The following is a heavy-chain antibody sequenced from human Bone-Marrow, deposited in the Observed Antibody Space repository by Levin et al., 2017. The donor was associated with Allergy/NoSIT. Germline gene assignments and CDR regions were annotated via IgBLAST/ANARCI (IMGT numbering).Heavy chain of an antibody. V-gene: IGHV3-7*04. CDR3: TRVYDSSGYYGGVGAFDI. CDR2: IKHDGSEK. D-gene: IGHD3-22*01. CDR1: VFTFDAYW. J-gene: IGHJ3*02. Sequence: PGGSLRLSCAASVFTFDAYWMSWVRRAPGKGLEWVANIKHDGSEKYYVGSVKGRFTISRDNAKNSLYLQMNSLRGEDTAVYYCTRVYDSSGYYGGVGAFDIWGQGTTVTVSS.